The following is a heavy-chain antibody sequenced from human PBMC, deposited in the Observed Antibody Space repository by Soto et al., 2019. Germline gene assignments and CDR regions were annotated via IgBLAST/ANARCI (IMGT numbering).Heavy chain of an antibody. J-gene: IGHJ4*02. Sequence: EVQLLESGGGLVLPGGSLRLSCAGSGFTPTTTPLSWVRQPPGKGLEWVTTISGTASRTYYVDSVKGRFFISRDNSKKTLYLEMNSLRAEDTAVYYCARAGGTTVTGLWHFDSWGQGTLVTVSS. V-gene: IGHV3-23*01. CDR3: ARAGGTTVTGLWHFDS. CDR2: ISGTASRT. D-gene: IGHD4-17*01. CDR1: GFTPTTTP.